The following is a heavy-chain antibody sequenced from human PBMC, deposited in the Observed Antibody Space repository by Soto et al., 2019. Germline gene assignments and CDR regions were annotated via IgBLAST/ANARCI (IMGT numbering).Heavy chain of an antibody. J-gene: IGHJ4*02. CDR3: ASSAAEWLFRYFDY. CDR2: IIPIFGTA. V-gene: IGHV1-69*13. Sequence: GASVKVSCKASGGTFSSYAISWVRQAPGQGLEWMGGIIPIFGTANYAQKFQGRVTITADESTSTAYMELSSLRSEDTAVYYCASSAAEWLFRYFDYWGQGTLVTDSS. CDR1: GGTFSSYA. D-gene: IGHD3-3*01.